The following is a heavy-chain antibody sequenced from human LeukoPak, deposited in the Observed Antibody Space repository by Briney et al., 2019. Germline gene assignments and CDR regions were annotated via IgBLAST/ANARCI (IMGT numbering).Heavy chain of an antibody. CDR3: ARDWPYYYDGSAYYNAFDI. CDR2: ISDSGGS. Sequence: SETLSLTCSVSGGSVSSGISYWSWIRQPPGEGLEWIAYISDSGGSDYNPSLRGRVTISLDTSKNQFSLRLTSVTAADTAVYYCARDWPYYYDGSAYYNAFDIWGQGTMVTVSS. J-gene: IGHJ3*02. CDR1: GGSVSSGISY. V-gene: IGHV4-61*01. D-gene: IGHD3-22*01.